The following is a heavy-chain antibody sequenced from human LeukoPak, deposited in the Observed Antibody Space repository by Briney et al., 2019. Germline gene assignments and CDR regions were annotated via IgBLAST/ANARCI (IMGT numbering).Heavy chain of an antibody. D-gene: IGHD2-2*02. CDR1: GGSISNTNW. J-gene: IGHJ5*02. CDR3: ASLHCSSTSCYNNWFDP. CDR2: VNLQGST. Sequence: SETLSLTCGVSGGSISNTNWWTWVRQPPGKGLEWIGEVNLQGSTNYNPSLKSRVAISVDTSKNQFSLKLSSVTAADTAVYYCASLHCSSTSCYNNWFDPWGQGTLVTVSS. V-gene: IGHV4-4*02.